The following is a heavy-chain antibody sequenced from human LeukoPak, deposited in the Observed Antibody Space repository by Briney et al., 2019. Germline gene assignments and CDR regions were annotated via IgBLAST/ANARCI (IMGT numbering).Heavy chain of an antibody. D-gene: IGHD3-10*01. CDR3: AGVSKGGGSGSYYNVRFDP. CDR2: INHSGST. CDR1: GGSFSGYY. Sequence: SETLSLTCDVYGGSFSGYYWSWIRQPPGKGLEWIGEINHSGSTNYNPSLKSRVTISVDTSKNQFSLKLSSVTAADTAVYYCAGVSKGGGSGSYYNVRFDPWGQGTLVTVSS. J-gene: IGHJ5*02. V-gene: IGHV4-34*01.